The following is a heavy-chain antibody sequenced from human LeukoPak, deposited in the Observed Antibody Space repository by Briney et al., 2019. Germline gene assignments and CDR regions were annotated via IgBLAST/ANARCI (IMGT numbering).Heavy chain of an antibody. J-gene: IGHJ4*02. CDR2: ISAYNGNT. CDR3: SRASERIRYFDWLLPNDY. CDR1: GYTFTSYG. V-gene: IGHV1-18*01. D-gene: IGHD3-9*01. Sequence: GASVKVSCKASGYTFTSYGISWVRQAPGQGLEWMGWISAYNGNTNYAQKLQGRVTMTTDTSTSTAYMELRSLRSDDTAVYYCSRASERIRYFDWLLPNDYWGQGTLVTVSS.